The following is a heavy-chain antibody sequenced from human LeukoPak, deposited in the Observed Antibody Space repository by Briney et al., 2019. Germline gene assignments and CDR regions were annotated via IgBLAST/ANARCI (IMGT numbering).Heavy chain of an antibody. V-gene: IGHV3-48*03. CDR1: GFTFSSYE. CDR3: ARGRGDLLRYFDWLSGMDV. CDR2: ISSSGSTI. D-gene: IGHD3-9*01. Sequence: GGSLRLSCAASGFTFSSYEMNWVRQAPGKGLEWVSYISSSGSTIYYADSVKGRFTISRDNAKNSLYLQMNSLRAEDTAVYYCARGRGDLLRYFDWLSGMDVWGKGTTVTISS. J-gene: IGHJ6*03.